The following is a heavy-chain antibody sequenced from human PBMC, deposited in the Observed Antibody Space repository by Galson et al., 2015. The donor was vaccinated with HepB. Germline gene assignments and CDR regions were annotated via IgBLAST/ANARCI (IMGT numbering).Heavy chain of an antibody. CDR2: ISYDGSNK. J-gene: IGHJ4*01. Sequence: SLRLSCAASGFTFSNYGMHWVRQAPGKGLGWVAVISYDGSNKYYADSVKGRFAISRDTSKNTLYLQMNSLRTEDTAVYYCAREDLVAAPYDYWGNGTRVTVSS. V-gene: IGHV3-33*08. D-gene: IGHD6-6*01. CDR1: GFTFSNYG. CDR3: AREDLVAAPYDY.